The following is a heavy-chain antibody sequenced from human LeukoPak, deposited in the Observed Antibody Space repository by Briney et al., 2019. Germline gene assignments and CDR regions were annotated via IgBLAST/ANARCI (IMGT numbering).Heavy chain of an antibody. V-gene: IGHV4-39*01. Sequence: SETLSLTCTVSGGSISSSSHYWGWIRQPPGKGLEWIGTIYYSGSTYYNPSLKSRVTISVDTSKNQFSLKLSSVTAADTAVYYCARHGPYYGSGTYYFDYWGQGTLVTVSS. CDR1: GGSISSSSHY. CDR2: IYYSGST. CDR3: ARHGPYYGSGTYYFDY. D-gene: IGHD3-10*01. J-gene: IGHJ4*02.